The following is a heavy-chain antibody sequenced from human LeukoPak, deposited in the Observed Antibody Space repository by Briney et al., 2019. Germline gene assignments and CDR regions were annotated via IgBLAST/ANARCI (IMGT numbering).Heavy chain of an antibody. V-gene: IGHV4-59*01. Sequence: SETLSLTCTVSGGSISSYYWSWIRQPPGKGLEWIGYIYYSGSTNYNPSLKSRVTISVDTSKNQFSLKLSSVTAADTAVYYCARDIAVAGNYFDYWGQGTLATVSS. J-gene: IGHJ4*02. CDR3: ARDIAVAGNYFDY. CDR2: IYYSGST. D-gene: IGHD6-19*01. CDR1: GGSISSYY.